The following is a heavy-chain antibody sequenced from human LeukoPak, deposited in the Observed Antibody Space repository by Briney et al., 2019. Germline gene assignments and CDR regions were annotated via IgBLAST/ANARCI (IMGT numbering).Heavy chain of an antibody. J-gene: IGHJ4*02. CDR1: GGTFSGHG. CDR2: IIPLSGPA. V-gene: IGHV1-69*06. D-gene: IGHD3-22*01. CDR3: ASFPDYYDSSGYYY. Sequence: SVKVSCKASGGTFSGHGISWVRQAPGQGLEWMGGIIPLSGPANYAPKFQGTVTITADKSTGTAYLELNSLRSEDTAVYYCASFPDYYDSSGYYYWGQGTLVTVSS.